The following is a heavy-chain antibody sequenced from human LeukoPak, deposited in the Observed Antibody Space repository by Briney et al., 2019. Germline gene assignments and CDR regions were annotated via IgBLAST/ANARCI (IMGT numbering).Heavy chain of an antibody. D-gene: IGHD5-12*01. Sequence: ASVKVSFKASGYTFTSYYINWVRQAPGQGLEWMGIVNPSGGSATYAQKFQGRVTTTRDTSTSTVYMELSSLKSEDTAVYYCARGSIVAPGWYFDPWGRGTLVTVSS. J-gene: IGHJ2*01. CDR1: GYTFTSYY. CDR3: ARGSIVAPGWYFDP. V-gene: IGHV1-46*01. CDR2: VNPSGGSA.